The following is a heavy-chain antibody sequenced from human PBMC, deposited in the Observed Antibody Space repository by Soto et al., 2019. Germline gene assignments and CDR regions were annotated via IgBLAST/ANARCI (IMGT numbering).Heavy chain of an antibody. V-gene: IGHV3-23*01. Sequence: GGSLRLSCAASGFSFSNYALTWVRQAPGKGLEWVSTVRGVDTSTYYADSVKDRFTISRDNSMNTLFLDMSSLRAEDTAIYYCAKGGYASPFDYWGLGTLVSVSS. CDR3: AKGGYASPFDY. CDR2: VRGVDTST. CDR1: GFSFSNYA. J-gene: IGHJ4*02. D-gene: IGHD1-1*01.